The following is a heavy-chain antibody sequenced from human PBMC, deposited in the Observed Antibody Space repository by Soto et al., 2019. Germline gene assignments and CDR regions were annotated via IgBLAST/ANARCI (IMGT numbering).Heavy chain of an antibody. J-gene: IGHJ4*02. CDR3: ARVVPHRYCSSTSCYTGVFDY. CDR2: ISAYNGNT. D-gene: IGHD2-2*02. V-gene: IGHV1-18*01. Sequence: ASVKVSCKASGYTFTSYGINWVRQAPGQGLEWMGWISAYNGNTNYAQKLQGRVTMTTDTSTSTAYMELRSLRSDDTAVYYCARVVPHRYCSSTSCYTGVFDYWGQGTLVTVSS. CDR1: GYTFTSYG.